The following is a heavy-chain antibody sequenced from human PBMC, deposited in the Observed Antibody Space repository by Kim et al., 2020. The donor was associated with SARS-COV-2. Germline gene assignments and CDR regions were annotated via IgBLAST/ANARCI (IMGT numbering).Heavy chain of an antibody. CDR1: GGTFSSYA. Sequence: SVKVSCKASGGTFSSYAISWVRQAPGQGLEWMGGIIPIFGTANYAQKFQGRVTITADESTSTAYMELSSLRSEDTAVYYCAREGGGLYSSGWLRTTEYYGMDVWGQGTTVTVSS. CDR3: AREGGGLYSSGWLRTTEYYGMDV. J-gene: IGHJ6*02. D-gene: IGHD6-19*01. V-gene: IGHV1-69*13. CDR2: IIPIFGTA.